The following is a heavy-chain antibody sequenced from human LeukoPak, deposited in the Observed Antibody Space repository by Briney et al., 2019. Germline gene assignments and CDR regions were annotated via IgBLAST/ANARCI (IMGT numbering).Heavy chain of an antibody. CDR1: SYG. CDR3: AATSGQGIVRLITLDY. D-gene: IGHD3-22*01. J-gene: IGHJ4*02. CDR2: ISYDGSNK. V-gene: IGHV3-33*05. Sequence: SYGMHWVRQAPGKGLEWVAVISYDGSNKYYADSVKGRFTISRDNSKNTLYLQMNSLRAEDTAVYYCAATSGQGIVRLITLDYWGQGTLVTVSS.